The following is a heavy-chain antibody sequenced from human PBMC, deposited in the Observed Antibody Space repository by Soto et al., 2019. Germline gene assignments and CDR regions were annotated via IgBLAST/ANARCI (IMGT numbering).Heavy chain of an antibody. J-gene: IGHJ4*02. D-gene: IGHD3-3*01. CDR1: GFTFSSYG. Sequence: QVQLVESGGGVVQPGRSLRFSCAASGFTFSSYGMHWVRQAPGKGLEWVAVIWYDGSNKYYADSVKGRFTISRDNSKNTLYLQMNSLRADDTAVYYCARDGVYYDFWSGYSNYFDYWGQGTLVTVSS. CDR2: IWYDGSNK. CDR3: ARDGVYYDFWSGYSNYFDY. V-gene: IGHV3-33*01.